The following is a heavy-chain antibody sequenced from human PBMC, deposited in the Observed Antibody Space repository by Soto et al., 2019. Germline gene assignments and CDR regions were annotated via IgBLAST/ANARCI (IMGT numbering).Heavy chain of an antibody. CDR1: GYTFTSYD. D-gene: IGHD3-22*01. V-gene: IGHV1-8*01. J-gene: IGHJ4*02. CDR3: ARDRSGCFDY. Sequence: QVQLVQSGAEVKKPGASVKVSCQASGYTFTSYDITWVRQATGQGREWMGWMNPNSGNTGYAQKFQGRVTMTRNTSISTAYMELSSLRSEDTAVSYGARDRSGCFDYWGQGTLVTVSS. CDR2: MNPNSGNT.